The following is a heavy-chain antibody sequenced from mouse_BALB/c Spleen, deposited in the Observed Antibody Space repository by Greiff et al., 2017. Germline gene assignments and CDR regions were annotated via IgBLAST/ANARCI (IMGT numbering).Heavy chain of an antibody. V-gene: IGHV7-1*02. CDR1: GFTFSDFY. CDR2: SRNKANDYTT. CDR3: ARDAWVVATYYAMDY. Sequence: EVKVVESGGGLVQPGGSLRLSCATSGFTFSDFYMEWVRQPPGKRLEWIAASRNKANDYTTEYSASVKGRFIVSRDTSQSILYLQMNALRAEDTAIYYCARDAWVVATYYAMDYWGQGTSVTVSS. D-gene: IGHD1-1*01. J-gene: IGHJ4*01.